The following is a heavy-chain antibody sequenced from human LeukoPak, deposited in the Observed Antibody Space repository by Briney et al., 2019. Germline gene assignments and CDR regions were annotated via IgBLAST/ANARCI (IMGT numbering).Heavy chain of an antibody. V-gene: IGHV3-13*04. CDR3: ARDDKYYGVDV. CDR1: GFTLSSYW. Sequence: PGGSLRLSCAASGFTLSSYWMHWVRQASGKGLEWVSSIGTAGDTYYLGSVEGRFIISRENAKNSLHLQMNSLRAGDTAVYYCARDDKYYGVDVWGQGTTVTVSS. D-gene: IGHD3-22*01. CDR2: IGTAGDT. J-gene: IGHJ6*02.